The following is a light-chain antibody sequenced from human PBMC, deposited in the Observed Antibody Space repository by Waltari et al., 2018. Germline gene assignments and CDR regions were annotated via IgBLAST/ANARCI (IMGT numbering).Light chain of an antibody. V-gene: IGLV3-21*04. CDR2: YHR. CDR3: HVWHPHVDPGV. CDR1: NIGTYS. J-gene: IGLJ1*01. Sequence: SYVVTQPPSVSVAPGETATITCGGDNIGTYSVHWYQQKAGQAPVLFIFYHRDRPSGIPDRFSGANSGNTATLTISRVEAGDEARYYCHVWHPHVDPGVFGTGTEVTVL.